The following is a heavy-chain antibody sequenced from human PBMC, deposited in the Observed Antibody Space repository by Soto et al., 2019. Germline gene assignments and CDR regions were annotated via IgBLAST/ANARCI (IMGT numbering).Heavy chain of an antibody. D-gene: IGHD6-19*01. V-gene: IGHV3-23*01. CDR1: GFSFSNYA. CDR3: ARVIEGWYQGRHYYGMDL. CDR2: ISNGGDTT. Sequence: GVSLRLSCVASGFSFSNYAMTWVRQAPGKGLDWLSSISNGGDTTYYAGSVKGRFTISRDNSKNTLHLQMNSLRAEDTAVYYCARVIEGWYQGRHYYGMDLWGQGTTVTVSS. J-gene: IGHJ6*02.